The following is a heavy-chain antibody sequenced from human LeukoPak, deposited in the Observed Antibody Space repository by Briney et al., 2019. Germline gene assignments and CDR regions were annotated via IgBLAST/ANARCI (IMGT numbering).Heavy chain of an antibody. CDR2: IYYSGST. CDR3: AREGTREYPHWYFDL. J-gene: IGHJ2*01. D-gene: IGHD2-2*01. CDR1: GGSISSYY. Sequence: PSETLSLTCTVSGGSISSYYWSWIRQPPGKGLEWIGYIYYSGSTYYNPSLKSRVTISVDTSKNQFSLKLSSVTAADTAVYYCAREGTREYPHWYFDLWGRGTLVTVSS. V-gene: IGHV4-59*12.